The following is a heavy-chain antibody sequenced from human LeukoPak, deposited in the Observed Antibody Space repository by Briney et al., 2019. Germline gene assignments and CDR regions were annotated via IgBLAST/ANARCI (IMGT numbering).Heavy chain of an antibody. J-gene: IGHJ4*02. CDR3: VREDFVVIPAAMRGDY. V-gene: IGHV1-2*02. CDR1: GYTFTGFY. Sequence: ASVKVSCKASGYTFTGFYIHWVRQAPGQGLEWMGWINPDRGGTNYAQKFQGRVTLTRDTSINTAYMELSGLTSDDTAVYYCVREDFVVIPAAMRGDYWGKGTLVIVSS. CDR2: INPDRGGT. D-gene: IGHD2-2*01.